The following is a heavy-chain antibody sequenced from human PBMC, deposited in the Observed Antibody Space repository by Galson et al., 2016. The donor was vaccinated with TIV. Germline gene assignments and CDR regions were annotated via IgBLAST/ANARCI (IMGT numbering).Heavy chain of an antibody. J-gene: IGHJ4*01. CDR1: GITFSSYA. CDR3: AKMDSSGFSYARRFDY. Sequence: SLRLSCAASGITFSSYAMSWVRQAPGKGLEWVSAISGGGCSTYYADSVKGRFTISRDNSKSTLYLQLDSLRVEDTAVCYCAKMDSSGFSYARRFDYWGHGALVIVSS. V-gene: IGHV3-23*01. CDR2: ISGGGCST. D-gene: IGHD3-22*01.